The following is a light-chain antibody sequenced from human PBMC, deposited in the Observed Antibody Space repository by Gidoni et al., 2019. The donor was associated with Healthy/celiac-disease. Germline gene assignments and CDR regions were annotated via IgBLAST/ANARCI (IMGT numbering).Light chain of an antibody. Sequence: EIVMTQSPATLSVSPGERATLTCRASQSININLAWYQQKPGQVPRLLFQGASARASGVPARFSGSGSGTEFTLTITSLQSEDFAVYYCQQYHDWPTFGQGTKLEIK. CDR3: QQYHDWPT. V-gene: IGKV3-15*01. CDR1: QSININ. CDR2: GAS. J-gene: IGKJ2*01.